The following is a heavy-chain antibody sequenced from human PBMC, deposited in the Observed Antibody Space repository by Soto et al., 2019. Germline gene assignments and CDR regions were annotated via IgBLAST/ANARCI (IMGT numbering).Heavy chain of an antibody. D-gene: IGHD2-8*01. CDR3: ARERYGSRYCTNGVCLEGPFDY. Sequence: ASVKVSCKASGYTFTSYGISWVRQAPGQGLEWMGWISAYNGNTNYAQKLQGRVTMTTDTSTSTAYMELRSLRSDDTAVYYCARERYGSRYCTNGVCLEGPFDYWGQGTLVTVSS. J-gene: IGHJ4*02. CDR1: GYTFTSYG. CDR2: ISAYNGNT. V-gene: IGHV1-18*01.